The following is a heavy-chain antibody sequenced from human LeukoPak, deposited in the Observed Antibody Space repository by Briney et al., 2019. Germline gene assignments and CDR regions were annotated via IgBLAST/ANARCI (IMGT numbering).Heavy chain of an antibody. Sequence: GGSLRLSCAAAGFTVNANYVTWVRQAPGKGLECVSVIYSGDSTYYADSVKGRFTISRDNSKNTLYLQMNSLRAEDTAIYYCARVNKGHYLDYWGKGTLVTVPS. V-gene: IGHV3-53*01. CDR2: IYSGDST. CDR3: ARVNKGHYLDY. J-gene: IGHJ4*02. CDR1: GFTVNANY. D-gene: IGHD1/OR15-1a*01.